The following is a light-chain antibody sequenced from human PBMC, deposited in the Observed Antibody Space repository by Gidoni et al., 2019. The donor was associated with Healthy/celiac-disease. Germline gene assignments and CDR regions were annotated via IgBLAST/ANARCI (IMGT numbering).Light chain of an antibody. J-gene: IGKJ1*01. CDR2: LGS. CDR1: QSRLHSNGYNY. V-gene: IGKV2-28*01. CDR3: MQALQTPRT. Sequence: DIVISQSPLSLPVTPGEPASISCRSSQSRLHSNGYNYLDWYLQKPGQSPQLLIYLGSNRASGVPDRFSGSGSGTDFTLKISRVEAEDVGVYYCMQALQTPRTFGQGTKVEIK.